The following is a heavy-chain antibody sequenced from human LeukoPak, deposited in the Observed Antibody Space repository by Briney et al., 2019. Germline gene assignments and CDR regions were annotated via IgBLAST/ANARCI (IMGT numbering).Heavy chain of an antibody. Sequence: PSETLSLTCTVSGVSICSYYWSWLRQPPGKGREWMGYIYYSGSTNYNPSLRSRVTISVDTSKNQFSLKLSSVAAADTAVYYCARHLYYYYGMDVWGQGTTVTVSS. CDR3: ARHLYYYYGMDV. J-gene: IGHJ6*02. CDR1: GVSICSYY. V-gene: IGHV4-59*08. CDR2: IYYSGST.